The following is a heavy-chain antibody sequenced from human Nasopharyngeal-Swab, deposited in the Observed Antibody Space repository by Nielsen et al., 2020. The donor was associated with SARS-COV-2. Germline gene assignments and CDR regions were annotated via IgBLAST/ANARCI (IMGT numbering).Heavy chain of an antibody. D-gene: IGHD3-10*01. CDR3: ARDTPPTNCYGSGSSQPYYYYYGMDV. J-gene: IGHJ6*02. V-gene: IGHV4-34*01. CDR2: INHSGST. Sequence: SETLSLTCAVYGGSFSGYYWSWIRQPPGKGLEGIGEINHSGSTNYNPSLKSRVTISVDTSKNQFSLKLSSVTAADTAVYYCARDTPPTNCYGSGSSQPYYYYYGMDVWGQGTTVTVSS. CDR1: GGSFSGYY.